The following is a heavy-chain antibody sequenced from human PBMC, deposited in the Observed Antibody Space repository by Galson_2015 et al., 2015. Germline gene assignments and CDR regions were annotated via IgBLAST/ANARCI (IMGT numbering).Heavy chain of an antibody. CDR1: GCTFSSYA. D-gene: IGHD3-10*01. CDR2: IIPIFGTA. Sequence: SVKVSCKASGCTFSSYAIRWVRQAPGQGLEWVGGIIPIFGTANYAQKFQGRVTITADETTSTTYMELSRLRSEDTAVYYCASREYGSGSYYMFVYWGQGTLVTVSS. V-gene: IGHV1-69*13. CDR3: ASREYGSGSYYMFVY. J-gene: IGHJ4*02.